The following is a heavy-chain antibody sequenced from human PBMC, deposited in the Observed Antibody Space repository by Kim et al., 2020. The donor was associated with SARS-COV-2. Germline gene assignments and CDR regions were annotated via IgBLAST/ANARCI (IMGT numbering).Heavy chain of an antibody. D-gene: IGHD1-7*01. CDR3: AREISVTGTPVRQYAFDI. Sequence: GGSLRLSCAASGFTFSSYAMHWVRQAPGKGLEWVAVISYDGSNKYYADSVKGRFTISRDNSKNTLYLQMNSLRAEDTAVYYCAREISVTGTPVRQYAFDIWGQGTMVTVSS. CDR1: GFTFSSYA. J-gene: IGHJ3*02. V-gene: IGHV3-30-3*01. CDR2: ISYDGSNK.